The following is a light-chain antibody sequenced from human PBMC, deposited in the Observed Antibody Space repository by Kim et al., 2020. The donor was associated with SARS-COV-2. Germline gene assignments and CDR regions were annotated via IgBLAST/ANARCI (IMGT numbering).Light chain of an antibody. J-gene: IGKJ2*01. Sequence: FSPGERAALAFRASQGVSSNYFAWYQQNPGQAPRLLVYGASTRPAGIPDRFTGSGSGTDFTLTLNRLEPEDFAVYYCQQYGSSPYTFGQGTKLEIK. CDR1: QGVSSNY. CDR2: GAS. CDR3: QQYGSSPYT. V-gene: IGKV3-20*01.